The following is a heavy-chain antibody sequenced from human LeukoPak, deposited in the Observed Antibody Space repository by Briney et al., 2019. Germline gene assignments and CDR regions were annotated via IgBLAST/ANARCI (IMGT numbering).Heavy chain of an antibody. V-gene: IGHV1-18*01. CDR1: GYTFSIYG. CDR2: ISAYNGNT. D-gene: IGHD3-10*01. Sequence: ASVKVSCKASGYTFSIYGFSWVRQAPGQGLEWMGWISAYNGNTNYAQKLQGSVTMTTDTSTSTAYMELRSLRSDDTAVYYCARDIKRGNWFDPWGQGTLVTVSS. J-gene: IGHJ5*02. CDR3: ARDIKRGNWFDP.